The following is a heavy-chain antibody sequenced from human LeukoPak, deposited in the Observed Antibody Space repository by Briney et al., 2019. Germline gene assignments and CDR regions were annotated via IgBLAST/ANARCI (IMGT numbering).Heavy chain of an antibody. J-gene: IGHJ5*02. CDR2: INHSGST. CDR1: GGSFSGYY. V-gene: IGHV4-34*01. CDR3: AVRGTYYYDSSGPSWDWFDP. D-gene: IGHD3-22*01. Sequence: SETLSLTCAVYGGSFSGYYWSWIRQPPGKGLEWIGEINHSGSTNYNPSLKSRVTIPVDTSKNQFSLKLSSVTAADTAVYYCAVRGTYYYDSSGPSWDWFDPWGQGTLVTVSS.